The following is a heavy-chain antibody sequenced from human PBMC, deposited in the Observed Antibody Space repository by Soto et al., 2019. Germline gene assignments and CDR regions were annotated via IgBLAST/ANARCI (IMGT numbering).Heavy chain of an antibody. CDR1: GGSISSSSYY. J-gene: IGHJ5*02. Sequence: QLQLQESGPGLVKPSETLSLTCIVSGGSISSSSYYWGWIRQPPGKGLEWIGSIYYSGSTYYNPSLKSRVTISVDTSKNQFSLKLSSVTAADTAVFYCARHRARNWCDPWGQGTLVTVSS. CDR3: ARHRARNWCDP. CDR2: IYYSGST. V-gene: IGHV4-39*01. D-gene: IGHD6-6*01.